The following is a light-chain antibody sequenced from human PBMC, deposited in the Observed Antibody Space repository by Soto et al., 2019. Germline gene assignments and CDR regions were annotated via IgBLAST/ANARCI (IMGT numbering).Light chain of an antibody. V-gene: IGKV3-20*01. CDR3: HHYGNSPT. J-gene: IGKJ1*01. CDR1: QSVRSDD. CDR2: GAS. Sequence: EIVLTQSPGSLSLSPGERATLSCRASQSVRSDDLAWYQQKPGQAPRLLVYGASSRPTGIPDRFSDSGSGTDFTLTISGLEPEDFAVYYCHHYGNSPTFGQGTKVEIK.